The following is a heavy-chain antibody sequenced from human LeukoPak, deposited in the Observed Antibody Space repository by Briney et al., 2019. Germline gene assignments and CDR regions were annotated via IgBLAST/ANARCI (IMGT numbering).Heavy chain of an antibody. Sequence: SETLSLTCAVYGGSFSGYYWSWIRQPPGKGLEWIGEINHSGSTNYNPSLKSRVTISVDTSKNQFSLKLSSVTAADTAVYYCARVTPTAIVVVSRTFDPWGQGTLVTASS. CDR2: INHSGST. V-gene: IGHV4-34*01. J-gene: IGHJ5*02. CDR1: GGSFSGYY. CDR3: ARVTPTAIVVVSRTFDP. D-gene: IGHD2-21*01.